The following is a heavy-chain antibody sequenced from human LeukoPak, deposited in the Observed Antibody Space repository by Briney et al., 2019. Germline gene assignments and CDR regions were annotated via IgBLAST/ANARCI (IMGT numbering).Heavy chain of an antibody. CDR2: MDPTGSQK. D-gene: IGHD1-1*01. V-gene: IGHV3-7*01. Sequence: GGSLRLSCADSQFTFNGSLMNWLRQAPGKGLEWVANMDPTGSQKRYVDSVKGRFTISKDNPGASLYLDMHSLRAEDTAIYYCAIWTSGNYWGQGTLVTVSS. J-gene: IGHJ4*02. CDR1: QFTFNGSL. CDR3: AIWTSGNY.